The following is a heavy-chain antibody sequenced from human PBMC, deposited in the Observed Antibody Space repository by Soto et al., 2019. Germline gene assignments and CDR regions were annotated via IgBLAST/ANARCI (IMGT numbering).Heavy chain of an antibody. D-gene: IGHD7-27*01. V-gene: IGHV1-2*02. J-gene: IGHJ4*02. Sequence: QVQLVQSGAEVKKPGASVNVSCEASGYTFTGSSIHWVRQAPGQGLEWMGYINPNSGDTIFAQKFQGRVTMTRDTSSSTAYMELSRVASDDTDVYYCARDLTGDPNYWGQGTLVTVSS. CDR1: GYTFTGSS. CDR2: INPNSGDT. CDR3: ARDLTGDPNY.